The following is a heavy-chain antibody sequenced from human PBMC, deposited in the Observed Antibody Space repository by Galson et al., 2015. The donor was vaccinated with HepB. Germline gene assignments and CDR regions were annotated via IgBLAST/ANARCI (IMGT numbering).Heavy chain of an antibody. D-gene: IGHD3-10*01. CDR2: ISSSSSYI. Sequence: SLRLSCAASGLTFSSYSMNWVRQAPGEGLEWVSSISSSSSYIYYADSVKGRFTISRDNAKNSLYLQMNSLRAEDTAVYYCARDSLPTSYGSGSYGMDYWGQGTLVTVSS. J-gene: IGHJ4*02. CDR3: ARDSLPTSYGSGSYGMDY. V-gene: IGHV3-21*01. CDR1: GLTFSSYS.